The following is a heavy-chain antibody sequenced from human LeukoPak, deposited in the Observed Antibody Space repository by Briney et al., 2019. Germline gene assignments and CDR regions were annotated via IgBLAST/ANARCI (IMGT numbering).Heavy chain of an antibody. Sequence: ASVKVSFKASGGTFSSYAISWVRQGPGPGLEWMGGVIPIFGTANYAQKFQGRVTITADESTSTAYMELSSLRSEDTAVYYCARDQGSMVRGVIIPWFDPWGQGTLVTVSS. CDR1: GGTFSSYA. V-gene: IGHV1-69*13. CDR2: VIPIFGTA. CDR3: ARDQGSMVRGVIIPWFDP. J-gene: IGHJ5*02. D-gene: IGHD3-10*01.